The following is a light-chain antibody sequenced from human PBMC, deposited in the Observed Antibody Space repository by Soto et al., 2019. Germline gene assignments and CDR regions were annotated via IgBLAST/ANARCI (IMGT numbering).Light chain of an antibody. J-gene: IGKJ1*01. CDR2: SAS. Sequence: DIQMTQSPSSLSASVGDSVTITCRTSQHVDRYLSWYQQIPGRAPKLLIYSASSLVSGVPPRFRGSASWTEFTLSISSLQREDFATYFCQQSSNIPWTFGQGTKVEMK. V-gene: IGKV1-39*01. CDR1: QHVDRY. CDR3: QQSSNIPWT.